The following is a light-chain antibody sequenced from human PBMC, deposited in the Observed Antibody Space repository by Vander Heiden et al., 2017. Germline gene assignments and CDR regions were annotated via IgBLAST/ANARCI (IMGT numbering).Light chain of an antibody. V-gene: IGKV4-1*01. J-gene: IGKJ1*01. CDR2: GAS. CDR1: QSGLYSSNNKNY. Sequence: DIVMTQSPDSLAVSLGERATINCKSSQSGLYSSNNKNYLAWYQQKPGQPPKLLIYGASTRESGVPDRFSGSGSGTDFTLTISSLQAEDVAVYYCQQYYSTPWTFGQGTKVEIK. CDR3: QQYYSTPWT.